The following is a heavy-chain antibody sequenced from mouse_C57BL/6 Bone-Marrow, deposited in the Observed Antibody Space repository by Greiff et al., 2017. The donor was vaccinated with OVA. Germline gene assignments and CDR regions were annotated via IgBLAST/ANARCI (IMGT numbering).Heavy chain of an antibody. Sequence: EVKLVESEGGLVQPGSSMKLSCTASGFTFSDYYMAWVRQVPEKGLEWVANINYDGSSTYYLDSLKSRFIISRDNVKNILYLQMSSLKSEDTATYYCARGGWDWYFDVWGTGTTVTVSS. D-gene: IGHD3-3*01. J-gene: IGHJ1*03. CDR3: ARGGWDWYFDV. CDR1: GFTFSDYY. V-gene: IGHV5-16*01. CDR2: INYDGSST.